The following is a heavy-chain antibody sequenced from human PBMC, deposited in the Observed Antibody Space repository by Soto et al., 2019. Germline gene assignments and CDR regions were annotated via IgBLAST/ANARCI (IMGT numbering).Heavy chain of an antibody. CDR3: AREDVGKLYFDY. J-gene: IGHJ4*02. Sequence: QVPLVESGGGVVQPGRSLRLSCAASGFTFRSYAMHWVRQAPGKGLEWVAIVSYDGSRIYYADSVKGRFTISRDNSKTTLYLQMNGLRAEDTAVYYCAREDVGKLYFDYWGQVTLVTVSS. D-gene: IGHD3-10*01. CDR2: VSYDGSRI. V-gene: IGHV3-30*04. CDR1: GFTFRSYA.